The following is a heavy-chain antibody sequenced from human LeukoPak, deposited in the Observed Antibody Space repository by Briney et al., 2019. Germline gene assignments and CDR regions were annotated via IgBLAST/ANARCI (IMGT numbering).Heavy chain of an antibody. J-gene: IGHJ4*02. CDR1: GYTFTGYY. D-gene: IGHD1-7*01. Sequence: ASVKVSCKASGYTFTGYYMHWVRQAPGQGLEWMGWINPNSGGTNYAQKFQGRVTMTRDTSISPAYTELSRLRSDDPAVYYCARDSLELHFDYWGQGTLVTVSS. CDR3: ARDSLELHFDY. V-gene: IGHV1-2*02. CDR2: INPNSGGT.